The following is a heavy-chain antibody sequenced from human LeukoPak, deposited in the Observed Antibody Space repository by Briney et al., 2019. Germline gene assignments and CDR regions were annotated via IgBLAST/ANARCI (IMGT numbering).Heavy chain of an antibody. V-gene: IGHV3-21*01. CDR3: ARDLAAADDY. CDR1: GFTFSSYS. D-gene: IGHD6-13*01. Sequence: PGGSLRVSCAASGFTFSSYSMNWVRQAPGKGLEWVSSISSSSSYIYYADSVKGRFTISRDNAKNSLYLQMNSLRAEDTAVYYCARDLAAADDYWGQGTLVTVSS. J-gene: IGHJ4*02. CDR2: ISSSSSYI.